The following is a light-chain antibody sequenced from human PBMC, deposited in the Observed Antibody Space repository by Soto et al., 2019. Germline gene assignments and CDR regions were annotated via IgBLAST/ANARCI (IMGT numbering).Light chain of an antibody. CDR2: AAS. CDR3: QQSYTSLRT. J-gene: IGKJ1*01. V-gene: IGKV1-39*01. CDR1: QNISTY. Sequence: DLQMTQSPSSLSASVGDRVTVTCRASQNISTYLHWYQQKPGKAPKLLINAASNLQSGVPSRFSGSGSGTDFTLTISSLQPEDFVTYYCQQSYTSLRTFGQGTKVEIK.